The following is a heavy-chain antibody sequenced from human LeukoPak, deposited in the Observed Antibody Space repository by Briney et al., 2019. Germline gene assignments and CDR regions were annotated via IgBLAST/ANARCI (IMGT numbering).Heavy chain of an antibody. D-gene: IGHD6-13*01. CDR1: GFTFSSYE. Sequence: GGSLRLSCAASGFTFSSYEMNWARQAPGKGLEWVSYISSSGSTIYYADSVKGRFTISRDNAKNSLYLQMNSLRAEDTAVYYCARAAAGPYFDYWGQGTLVTVSS. V-gene: IGHV3-48*03. CDR2: ISSSGSTI. CDR3: ARAAAGPYFDY. J-gene: IGHJ4*02.